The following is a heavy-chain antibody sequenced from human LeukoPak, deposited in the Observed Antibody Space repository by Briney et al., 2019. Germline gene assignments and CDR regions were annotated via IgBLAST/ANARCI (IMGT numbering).Heavy chain of an antibody. V-gene: IGHV1-69*01. CDR1: GGTFSSYA. CDR2: IIPIFGTA. J-gene: IGHJ4*02. CDR3: AIAYSGSYYSRGYFDY. D-gene: IGHD1-26*01. Sequence: SVKVSCKASGGTFSSYAISWVRQAPGQGLEWMGGIIPIFGTANYAQKFQGGVTITADESTSTAYMELSSLRSEDTAVYYCAIAYSGSYYSRGYFDYWGQGTLVTVSS.